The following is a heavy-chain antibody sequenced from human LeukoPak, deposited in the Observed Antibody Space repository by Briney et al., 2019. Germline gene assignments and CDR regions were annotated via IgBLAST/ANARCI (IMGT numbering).Heavy chain of an antibody. V-gene: IGHV4-38-2*02. CDR2: IFHSGST. CDR1: GYSLTSGYY. J-gene: IGHJ3*01. CDR3: AREHEKQWQY. Sequence: PAETLSLSCTVSGYSLTSGYYWGWIRHPPGKVLWGIASIFHSGSTFYKPSVKSRVTISVDTSKNQFSLTLRSVTAADTAVYYCAREHEKQWQYWGQGTMATVSS. D-gene: IGHD6-19*01.